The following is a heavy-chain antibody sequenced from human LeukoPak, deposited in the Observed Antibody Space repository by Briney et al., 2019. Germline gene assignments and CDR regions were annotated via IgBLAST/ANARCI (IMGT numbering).Heavy chain of an antibody. Sequence: SETLSLTCTVSGGSISSSSYYWGWIRQPPGKGLEWIGSIYYSGSTYYNPSLKSRVTISVDTSKNQFSPKLSSVTAADTAVYYCARLVGATLDYWGQGTLVTVSS. CDR2: IYYSGST. D-gene: IGHD1-26*01. J-gene: IGHJ4*02. CDR1: GGSISSSSYY. V-gene: IGHV4-39*01. CDR3: ARLVGATLDY.